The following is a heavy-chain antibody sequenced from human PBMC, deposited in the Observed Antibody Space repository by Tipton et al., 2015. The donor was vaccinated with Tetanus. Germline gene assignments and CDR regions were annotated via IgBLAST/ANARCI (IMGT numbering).Heavy chain of an antibody. V-gene: IGHV4-59*01. D-gene: IGHD3/OR15-3a*01. CDR2: IYDNGTT. CDR1: GGSISRYY. CDR3: ARRIQVFGRGILDAFGL. Sequence: TLSLTCTVAGGSISRYYWTWIRQPPLKGLESIGYIYDNGTTSYSPSLKSRVIISVDKSKNQLSLKLGSVTGGDAAIYYCARRIQVFGRGILDAFGLWGQGTMVIVSS. J-gene: IGHJ3*01.